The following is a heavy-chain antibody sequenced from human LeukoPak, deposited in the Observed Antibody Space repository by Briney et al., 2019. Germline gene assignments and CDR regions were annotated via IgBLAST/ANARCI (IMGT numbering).Heavy chain of an antibody. Sequence: PGGSLRLSCAASGFTFSSYGMHWVRQAPGKGLEWVAVISYDGSNKYYADSVKGRFTISRDNSKNTLYLQMNSLRAEDTAVYYCAKGPGGATIYYFDYWGQGTLVTVSS. CDR3: AKGPGGATIYYFDY. V-gene: IGHV3-30*18. J-gene: IGHJ4*02. D-gene: IGHD1-26*01. CDR2: ISYDGSNK. CDR1: GFTFSSYG.